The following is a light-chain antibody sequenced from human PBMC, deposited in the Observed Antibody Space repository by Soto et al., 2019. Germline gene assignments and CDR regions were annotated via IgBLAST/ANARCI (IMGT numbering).Light chain of an antibody. CDR3: ASWDDSLNGWV. V-gene: IGLV1-44*01. CDR2: RNN. CDR1: SPNIGSNT. Sequence: QSALTQPPSASGTPGQRVTISCSGGSPNIGSNTVSWYQQLPGTAPKLLIYRNNERPSGVPDRLSGSKSGTSASLAISGLQSEDEADYYCASWDDSLNGWVFGGGTKLTVL. J-gene: IGLJ3*02.